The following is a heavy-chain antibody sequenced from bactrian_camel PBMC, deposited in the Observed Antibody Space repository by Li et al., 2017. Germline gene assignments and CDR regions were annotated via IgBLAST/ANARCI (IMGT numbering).Heavy chain of an antibody. CDR2: IYIGDPGA. D-gene: IGHD1*01. CDR1: GFSFSTYD. V-gene: IGHV3S40*01. CDR3: AADVGSMSGNCRPNY. Sequence: DVQLVESGGGSVQAGGSLKLSCAASGFSFSTYDMSWVRQAPGKEREGVASIYIGDPGAFYSSDAPTDYYADSVKGRFTISQDDATNTVTLQMNSLKPEDTSTYYCAADVGSMSGNCRPNYWGQGTQVTVS. J-gene: IGHJ4*01.